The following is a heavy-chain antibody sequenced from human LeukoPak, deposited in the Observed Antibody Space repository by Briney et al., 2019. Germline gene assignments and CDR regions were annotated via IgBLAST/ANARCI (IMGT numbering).Heavy chain of an antibody. CDR1: GGSISNSNNY. J-gene: IGHJ5*02. V-gene: IGHV4-39*01. D-gene: IGHD6-13*01. CDR3: AREYSTTWYDWFDP. CDR2: IFFSGST. Sequence: SETLSLTCTVSGGSISNSNNYWGWIRQPPGKGLEWIGSIFFSGSTNYNPSLKSRVTISVDTSKNQFSLKLSSVTAADTAVYYCAREYSTTWYDWFDPWGQGTLVTVSS.